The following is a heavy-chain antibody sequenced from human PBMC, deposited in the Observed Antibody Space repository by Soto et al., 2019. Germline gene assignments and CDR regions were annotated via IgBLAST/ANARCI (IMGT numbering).Heavy chain of an antibody. J-gene: IGHJ6*02. V-gene: IGHV3-30*18. CDR1: GFTFSSYG. CDR2: ISYDGSNK. CDR3: AKDTGYGSGSYYNERAYGMDV. D-gene: IGHD3-10*01. Sequence: GGSLRLSCAASGFTFSSYGMHWVRQAPGKGLEWVAVISYDGSNKYYADSVKGRFTISRDNSKNTLYLQMNSLRAEDTAVYYCAKDTGYGSGSYYNERAYGMDVWGQGTTVTVSS.